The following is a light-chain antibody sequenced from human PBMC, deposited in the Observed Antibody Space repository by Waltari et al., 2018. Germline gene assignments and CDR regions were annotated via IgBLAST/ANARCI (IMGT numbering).Light chain of an antibody. CDR3: QQYGSSQFT. J-gene: IGKJ3*01. CDR1: QSVSSNY. Sequence: EIVLTQSPGTLSLSPGDRATLSCRASQSVSSNYLAWYQQKPGQAPRLLIYGASSRATGIPDRFSSSGSGTDFTLTISRLEPEDFAVYYCQQYGSSQFTFGPGTKVDIK. V-gene: IGKV3-20*01. CDR2: GAS.